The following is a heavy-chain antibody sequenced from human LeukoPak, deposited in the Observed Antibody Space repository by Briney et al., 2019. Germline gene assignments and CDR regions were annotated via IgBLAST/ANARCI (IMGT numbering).Heavy chain of an antibody. Sequence: GGSPRLSCVASGFTFSSYGMHWVRQAPGKGLEWVAVIWYDGSNRYYADSVKGRFTISRDNSKNTVFLQMNGLRAEDTAVYYCARGGGSYVSEYFQHWGQGTLVTVSS. CDR1: GFTFSSYG. D-gene: IGHD1-26*01. J-gene: IGHJ1*01. V-gene: IGHV3-33*01. CDR3: ARGGGSYVSEYFQH. CDR2: IWYDGSNR.